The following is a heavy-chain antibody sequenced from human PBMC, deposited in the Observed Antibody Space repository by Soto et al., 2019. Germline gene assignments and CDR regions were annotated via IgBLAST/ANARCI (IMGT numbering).Heavy chain of an antibody. J-gene: IGHJ4*02. CDR3: ATAKRDYVWGSYDY. CDR2: FDPEDGET. D-gene: IGHD3-16*01. Sequence: ASVKVSCKVSGYTLTELSMHWVRQAPGKGLEWMGGFDPEDGETIYAQKFQGRVTMTEDTSTDTAYMELSSLRSEDTAVYYCATAKRDYVWGSYDYWGQGNLVTVSS. CDR1: GYTLTELS. V-gene: IGHV1-24*01.